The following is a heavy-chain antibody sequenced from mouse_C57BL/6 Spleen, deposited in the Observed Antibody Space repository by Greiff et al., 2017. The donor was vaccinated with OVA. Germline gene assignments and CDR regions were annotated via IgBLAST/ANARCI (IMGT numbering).Heavy chain of an antibody. D-gene: IGHD2-1*01. Sequence: QVQLQQPGAELVRPGSSVKLSCKASGYTFTSYWMHWVKQRPIQGLEWIGNIDPSDSETHYNQKFKDKATLTVDKSSSTAYMQLSSLTSDDSAVDSCARAGAGYGNYDWYIDVWGTGTTVTVSS. CDR3: ARAGAGYGNYDWYIDV. CDR1: GYTFTSYW. CDR2: IDPSDSET. V-gene: IGHV1-52*01. J-gene: IGHJ1*03.